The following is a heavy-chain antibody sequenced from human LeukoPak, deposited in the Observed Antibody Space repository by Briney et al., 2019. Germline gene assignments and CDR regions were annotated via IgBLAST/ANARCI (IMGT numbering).Heavy chain of an antibody. CDR1: GFTFSSYS. D-gene: IGHD2-21*02. CDR2: ISSSSSYI. Sequence: PGGSLRLSCAASGFTFSSYSMNWVRQAPGKGLEWVSSISSSSSYIYYADSVKGRFTISRDNAKNSLYLQMSSLRAEDTAVYYCARDLAVVTGYGMDVWGQGTTVTVSS. V-gene: IGHV3-21*01. J-gene: IGHJ6*02. CDR3: ARDLAVVTGYGMDV.